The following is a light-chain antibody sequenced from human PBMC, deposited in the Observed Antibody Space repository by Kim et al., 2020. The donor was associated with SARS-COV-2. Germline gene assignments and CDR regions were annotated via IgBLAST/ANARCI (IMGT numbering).Light chain of an antibody. J-gene: IGLJ3*02. CDR3: QVWDSSSDHPV. CDR1: SIGSKR. V-gene: IGLV3-21*04. Sequence: APGKTAGITWGGNSIGSKRVPWYQGKPGQAPVLVISYDSDRPSGIPERFSGSNSGNTATLTISRVEAGDEADYYCQVWDSSSDHPVFGGGTQLTVL. CDR2: YDS.